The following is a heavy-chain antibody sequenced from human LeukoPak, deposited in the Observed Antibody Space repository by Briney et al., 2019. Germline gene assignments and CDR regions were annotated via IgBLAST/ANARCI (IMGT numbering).Heavy chain of an antibody. J-gene: IGHJ6*03. V-gene: IGHV3-23*01. D-gene: IGHD7-27*01. CDR1: GFTFSSYA. Sequence: PGGSLRLSGAASGFTFSSYAMSWVRQAPGKGLEWVSAISGSGGSTYYADSVKGRFTISRDNSKNTLYLQMNSLRAEDTAVYYCAKDLTGLGHMDVWGKGTTVTVSS. CDR2: ISGSGGST. CDR3: AKDLTGLGHMDV.